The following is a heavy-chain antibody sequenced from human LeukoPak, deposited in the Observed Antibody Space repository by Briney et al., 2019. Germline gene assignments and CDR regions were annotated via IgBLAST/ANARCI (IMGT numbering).Heavy chain of an antibody. V-gene: IGHV4-4*07. CDR1: GGSISSYY. Sequence: PSETLSLTCTVSGGSISSYYWSWIRQPAGKGLQWIGRIYTSGSTNCNSSLKSRVTMSVDTSKNQFSLKLSSVTAADTAVYYCAREGYYDSSGYYPENWGQGTLVTVSS. CDR3: AREGYYDSSGYYPEN. CDR2: IYTSGST. D-gene: IGHD3-22*01. J-gene: IGHJ4*02.